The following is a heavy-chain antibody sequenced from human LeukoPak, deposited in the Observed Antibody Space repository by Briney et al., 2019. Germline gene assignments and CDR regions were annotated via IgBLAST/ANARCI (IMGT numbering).Heavy chain of an antibody. CDR1: GGSISSGSYY. J-gene: IGHJ5*02. V-gene: IGHV4-61*02. D-gene: IGHD3-10*01. CDR2: IYTSGST. CDR3: ARGSYGSGSYEGDWFDP. Sequence: SETLSLTCTVSGGSISSGSYYWSWIRQPAGKGLQWIGRIYTSGSTNYNPSLKSRVTISVDTPKNQFSLKLSSVTAADTAVYYCARGSYGSGSYEGDWFDPWGQGTLVTVSS.